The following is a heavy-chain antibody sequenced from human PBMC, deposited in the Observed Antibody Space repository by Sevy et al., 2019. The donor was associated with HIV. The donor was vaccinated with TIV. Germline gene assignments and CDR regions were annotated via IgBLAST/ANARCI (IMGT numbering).Heavy chain of an antibody. V-gene: IGHV1-8*03. CDR1: GYTFTSYD. Sequence: ASVKVSCKASGYTFTSYDINWVRQASGQGLEWMGWMNPNSGNTGYAQKFQGRLTISRNTSIDTAYMELSSLRSDDTAVYYCARGLTYFYDSSGYAFDVWGQGTMVTVSS. D-gene: IGHD3-22*01. CDR2: MNPNSGNT. J-gene: IGHJ3*01. CDR3: ARGLTYFYDSSGYAFDV.